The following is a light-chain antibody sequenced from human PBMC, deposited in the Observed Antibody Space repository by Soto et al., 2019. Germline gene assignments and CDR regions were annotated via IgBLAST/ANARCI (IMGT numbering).Light chain of an antibody. CDR3: QQLASYVPLT. CDR1: QGVGNY. V-gene: IGKV1-9*01. CDR2: DAS. Sequence: DIQMTQSPSFLSASVGDRDTITCRASQGVGNYLAWYQQRPGKAPNLLIYDASTLHSGVPSRFSGSGSGTEFTLTISSLQPEDFATYYCQQLASYVPLTFGGGTKVQIK. J-gene: IGKJ4*01.